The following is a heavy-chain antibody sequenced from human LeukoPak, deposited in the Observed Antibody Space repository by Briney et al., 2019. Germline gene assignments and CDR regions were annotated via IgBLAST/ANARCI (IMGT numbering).Heavy chain of an antibody. Sequence: PSETLSLTCTVSGGSISNYYWSWIRQPPGKGLEWIGYLYYSGSANYNPSLKSRVIISLDTSKNQFSLKLSSVTAADTAVYYCARIRNYGSGTYIPFVDYWGQGTLVTVPS. V-gene: IGHV4-59*01. D-gene: IGHD3-10*01. CDR3: ARIRNYGSGTYIPFVDY. J-gene: IGHJ4*02. CDR1: GGSISNYY. CDR2: LYYSGSA.